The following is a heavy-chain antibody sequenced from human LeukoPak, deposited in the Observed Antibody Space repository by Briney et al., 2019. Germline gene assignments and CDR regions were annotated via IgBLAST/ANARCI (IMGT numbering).Heavy chain of an antibody. Sequence: PSETLSLTCTVSGGSISSYYWSWIRQPPGKGLEWIGYIYYSGSTNYKSSLKSRVTISVDTSKNQFSLKLSSVTAADTAVYYCASRKLGNDYWGQGTLVTVSS. CDR3: ASRKLGNDY. J-gene: IGHJ4*02. CDR2: IYYSGST. V-gene: IGHV4-59*01. CDR1: GGSISSYY. D-gene: IGHD7-27*01.